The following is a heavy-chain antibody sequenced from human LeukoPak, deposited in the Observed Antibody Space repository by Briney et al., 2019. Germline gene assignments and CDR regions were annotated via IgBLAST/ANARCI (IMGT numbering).Heavy chain of an antibody. V-gene: IGHV4-39*01. CDR2: IYYSGSI. Sequence: PSETLSLTCTVSGGSISSSSYYWGWIRQPPGKGLEWIGSIYYSGSIYYNPSLKSRVTISVDTSKNQFSLKLSSVTAADTAVYYCARLGIYYDSSGLDYWGQGTLVTVSS. D-gene: IGHD3-22*01. CDR1: GGSISSSSYY. CDR3: ARLGIYYDSSGLDY. J-gene: IGHJ4*02.